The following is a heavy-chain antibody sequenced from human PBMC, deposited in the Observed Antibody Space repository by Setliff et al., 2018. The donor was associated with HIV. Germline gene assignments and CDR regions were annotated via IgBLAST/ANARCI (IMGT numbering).Heavy chain of an antibody. CDR2: VNPGDSST. D-gene: IGHD5-12*01. CDR3: ATRLLGYSGYGY. CDR1: GYNFATYY. Sequence: GESLKISCRTSGYNFATYYIAWVRQMPGKGPEWMGSVNPGDSSTKYNPSLQGQVTMSADKLINAAYLQWSSLKASDTAMYYCATRLLGYSGYGYWGQGTLVTVSS. V-gene: IGHV5-51*04. J-gene: IGHJ4*02.